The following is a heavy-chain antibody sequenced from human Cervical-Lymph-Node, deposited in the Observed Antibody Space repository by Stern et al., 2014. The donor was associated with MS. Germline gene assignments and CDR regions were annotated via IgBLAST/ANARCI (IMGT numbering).Heavy chain of an antibody. J-gene: IGHJ4*02. Sequence: VQLVQSGAEVRKPGASVKVSCKASGYTFTNYDIHWVRQATGPGLEWMGWMNPSSGHTAYAQNFQGRVTMTRDTSISTAYMELSSLRSEDTALYYCARSDYGDWDSWGQGTLVTVSS. V-gene: IGHV1-8*01. CDR3: ARSDYGDWDS. CDR2: MNPSSGHT. CDR1: GYTFTNYD. D-gene: IGHD4-17*01.